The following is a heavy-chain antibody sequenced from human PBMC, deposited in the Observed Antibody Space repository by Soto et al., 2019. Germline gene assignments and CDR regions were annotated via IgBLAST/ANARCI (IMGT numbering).Heavy chain of an antibody. J-gene: IGHJ6*04. CDR2: ISGSGGST. D-gene: IGHD6-6*01. V-gene: IGHV3-23*01. Sequence: EVQLLESGGGLVQPGGSLRLSCAASGFTFSSYAMSWVRQAPGKGLEWVSAISGSGGSTYYADSVKGRFTISRDNTNNTLNLQKNSMRAEDTAVYYCARDQSGIGARKMDVGDKGTTVTVSS. CDR1: GFTFSSYA. CDR3: ARDQSGIGARKMDV.